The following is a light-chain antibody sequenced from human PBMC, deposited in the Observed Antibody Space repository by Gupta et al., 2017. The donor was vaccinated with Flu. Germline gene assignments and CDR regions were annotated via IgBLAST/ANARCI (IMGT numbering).Light chain of an antibody. Sequence: EIVMTQSPLSLPVTPGEPASISCRSSQSLLHSNGFNYLDWYLQKPGQSSQLLIYLVSKRASGVPDRFSRSGSGTDFTLKISRGEAEDVVVYYCRQALQTPHTFGPGTKLEI. CDR1: QSLLHSNGFNY. CDR2: LVS. CDR3: RQALQTPHT. V-gene: IGKV2-28*01. J-gene: IGKJ2*01.